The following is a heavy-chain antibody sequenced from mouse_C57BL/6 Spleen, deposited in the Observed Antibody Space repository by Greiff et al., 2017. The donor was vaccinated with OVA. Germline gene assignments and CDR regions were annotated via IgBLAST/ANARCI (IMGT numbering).Heavy chain of an antibody. V-gene: IGHV1-69*01. CDR1: GYTFTSYW. Sequence: QVQLQQPGAELVMPGASVKLSCKASGYTFTSYWMHWVKQRPGQGLEWIGEIDPSDSYTNYNQKFKGKSTLTVDKSSSTAYMQLSSLTSEDSAVYYCARWYLRGYFDVWGTGTTVTVSS. D-gene: IGHD1-1*02. J-gene: IGHJ1*03. CDR3: ARWYLRGYFDV. CDR2: IDPSDSYT.